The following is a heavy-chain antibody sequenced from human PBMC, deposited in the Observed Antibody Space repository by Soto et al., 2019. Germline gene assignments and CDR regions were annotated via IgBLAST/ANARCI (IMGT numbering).Heavy chain of an antibody. J-gene: IGHJ6*02. CDR1: GYTFTSYA. V-gene: IGHV1-3*01. Sequence: GASVKVSCKASGYTFTSYAMHWVRQAPGQRLEWMGWINAGNGNTKYSQKFQGRVTITRDTSASTAYMELSSLRSEDTAVYYCAASAAADYYYGMYFWGQGTTVTVSS. CDR2: INAGNGNT. CDR3: AASAAADYYYGMYF. D-gene: IGHD6-25*01.